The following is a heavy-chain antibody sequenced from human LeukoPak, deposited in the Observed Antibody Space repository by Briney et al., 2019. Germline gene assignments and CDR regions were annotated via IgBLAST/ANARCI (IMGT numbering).Heavy chain of an antibody. CDR1: GYTFTGYY. V-gene: IGHV1-2*06. D-gene: IGHD2-2*01. CDR3: ASYQLQNY. Sequence: ASVKVSCKTSGYTFTGYYMHWVRQAPGQGFEWVGRMNPSSGGTNYAQKFQGRVTMTRDTSTSTAYMELSRLRSDDTAVYYCASYQLQNYWGQGTLVTVSS. J-gene: IGHJ4*02. CDR2: MNPSSGGT.